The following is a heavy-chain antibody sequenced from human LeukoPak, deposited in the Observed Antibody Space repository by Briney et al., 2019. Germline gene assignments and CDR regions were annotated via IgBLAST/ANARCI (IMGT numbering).Heavy chain of an antibody. CDR2: IWYDGSNK. Sequence: GGSLRLSCAASGFTFSSYGMHWVRQAPGKGLEWVAVIWYDGSNKYYADSVKGRFTISRDNSKNTLYLQMNSLRAEDTAVYYCAKALLWFGELNLGDAFDIWGQGTMVTVSS. V-gene: IGHV3-33*06. CDR3: AKALLWFGELNLGDAFDI. CDR1: GFTFSSYG. J-gene: IGHJ3*02. D-gene: IGHD3-10*01.